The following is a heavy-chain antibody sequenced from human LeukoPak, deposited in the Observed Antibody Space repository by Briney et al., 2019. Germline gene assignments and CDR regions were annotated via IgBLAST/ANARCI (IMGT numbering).Heavy chain of an antibody. D-gene: IGHD3-10*01. CDR1: GGSISSGDYY. Sequence: SQTLSLTCTVSGGSISSGDYYWSWIRKPPGKGLEWIGYIYYSGSTYYNPSLKSRVTISVDTSKNQFSLKLSSVTAADTAVYYCARVYADKYYYGSGSPNGMDVWGQGTTVTVSS. CDR3: ARVYADKYYYGSGSPNGMDV. V-gene: IGHV4-30-4*01. J-gene: IGHJ6*02. CDR2: IYYSGST.